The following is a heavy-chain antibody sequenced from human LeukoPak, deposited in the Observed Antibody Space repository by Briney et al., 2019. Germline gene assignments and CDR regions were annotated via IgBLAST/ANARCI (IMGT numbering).Heavy chain of an antibody. Sequence: PGGSLRLSCAASGFTFSSYEMNWFRQAPGKGLEWVSYISSSGSTIYYADSVKGRFTISRDNAKNSLFLQMNSLRAEDTAAYYCARGPFPYYYDSSGYRKRAFDIWGQGTMVTVSS. D-gene: IGHD3-22*01. V-gene: IGHV3-48*03. CDR2: ISSSGSTI. J-gene: IGHJ3*02. CDR3: ARGPFPYYYDSSGYRKRAFDI. CDR1: GFTFSSYE.